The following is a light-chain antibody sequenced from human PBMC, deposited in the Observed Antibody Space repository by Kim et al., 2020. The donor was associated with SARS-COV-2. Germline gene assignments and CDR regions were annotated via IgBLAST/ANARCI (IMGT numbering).Light chain of an antibody. CDR2: DVN. Sequence: QSALTQPASVSGSPGQSITISCTGTSSDVGRYNLVSWYQQHPGKAPKLMIYDVNERPSGVSFRFSGSKSGNTASLTISGLQADDESDYYCSSYGGSSGWVFGGGTQLTVL. V-gene: IGLV2-23*02. J-gene: IGLJ3*02. CDR3: SSYGGSSGWV. CDR1: SSDVGRYNL.